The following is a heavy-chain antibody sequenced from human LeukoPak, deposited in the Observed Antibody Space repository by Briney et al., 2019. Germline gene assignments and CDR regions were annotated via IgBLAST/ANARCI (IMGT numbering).Heavy chain of an antibody. D-gene: IGHD3-10*01. CDR3: AKDRTMVRGVIVNWFDR. CDR2: ISYDGSNK. Sequence: GRSLRLSCAASGFTFSSYGIHWVRQAPGKGLEWVAVISYDGSNKYYADSVKGRFTISRDNSKNTLYLQMNSLRAEDTAVYYCAKDRTMVRGVIVNWFDRWGQGTLVTVSS. J-gene: IGHJ5*02. CDR1: GFTFSSYG. V-gene: IGHV3-30*18.